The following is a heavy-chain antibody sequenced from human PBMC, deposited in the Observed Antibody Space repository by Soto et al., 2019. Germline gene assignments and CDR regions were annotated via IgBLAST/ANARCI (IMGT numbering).Heavy chain of an antibody. CDR2: ISGSGGST. CDR1: GFTFSSYA. Sequence: GGSLRLSCAASGFTFSSYAMSWVRQAPGKGLEWVSAISGSGGSTYYADSVKGRFTISRDNSKNTLYLQMNSLRAEDTAVYYCAKASFTFGGVIGNLGMDVWGQGTTVTVSS. CDR3: AKASFTFGGVIGNLGMDV. J-gene: IGHJ6*02. V-gene: IGHV3-23*01. D-gene: IGHD3-16*02.